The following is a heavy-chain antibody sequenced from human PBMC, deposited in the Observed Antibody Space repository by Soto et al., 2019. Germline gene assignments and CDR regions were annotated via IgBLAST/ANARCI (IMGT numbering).Heavy chain of an antibody. D-gene: IGHD2-15*01. CDR3: ARGGYCSGGSCPYYGMDV. Sequence: GGSLRLSCAASGFTFSSYDMQWVRQATGKGLEWVSAIGTAGDTYYPGSVKGRFTISRENAKNSLYLQMNSLRAGDTAVYYCARGGYCSGGSCPYYGMDVWGQGTTVTVSS. V-gene: IGHV3-13*01. CDR2: IGTAGDT. CDR1: GFTFSSYD. J-gene: IGHJ6*02.